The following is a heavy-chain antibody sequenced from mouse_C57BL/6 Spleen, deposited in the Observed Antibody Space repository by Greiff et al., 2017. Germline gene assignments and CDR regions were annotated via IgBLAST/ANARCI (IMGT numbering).Heavy chain of an antibody. V-gene: IGHV1-82*01. J-gene: IGHJ2*01. CDR1: GYAFTSSW. Sequence: QVQLQQSGPELVKPGASVKISCKASGYAFTSSWMNWVKQRPGQGLEWIGRIYPGDGDTNYNGKFKGKATLTADKSSSTAYMQLSSLTSEDSAVYFCLTTVVAKDYWGQGTTLTVSS. CDR2: IYPGDGDT. CDR3: LTTVVAKDY. D-gene: IGHD1-1*01.